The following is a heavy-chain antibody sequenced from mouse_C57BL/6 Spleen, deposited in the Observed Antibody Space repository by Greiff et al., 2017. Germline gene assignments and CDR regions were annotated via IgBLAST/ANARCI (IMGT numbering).Heavy chain of an antibody. V-gene: IGHV5-9-1*02. Sequence: EVQRVESGEGLVKPGGSLKLSCAASGFTFSSYAMSWVRQTPEKRLGWVAYISSGGDYIYYADTVKGRFTISRDNARNTLYLQMSSLKSEDTAMYYCTRVGSSPYWYFDVWGTGTTVTVSS. CDR3: TRVGSSPYWYFDV. CDR2: ISSGGDYI. CDR1: GFTFSSYA. J-gene: IGHJ1*03. D-gene: IGHD1-1*01.